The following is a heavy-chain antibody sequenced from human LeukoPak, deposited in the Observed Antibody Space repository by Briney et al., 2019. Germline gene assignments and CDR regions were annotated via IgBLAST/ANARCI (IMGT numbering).Heavy chain of an antibody. CDR3: ARGAAGYSYG. D-gene: IGHD5-18*01. Sequence: SETLSLTCTVSGGSISSYYWSWLRQPPGKGLEWIGHIYYSGSTNYNPSLKSRVTISIDTSKNQFSLRLSSVTAADTAMYYCARGAAGYSYGWGQGTLVTVSS. V-gene: IGHV4-59*01. CDR1: GGSISSYY. CDR2: IYYSGST. J-gene: IGHJ4*02.